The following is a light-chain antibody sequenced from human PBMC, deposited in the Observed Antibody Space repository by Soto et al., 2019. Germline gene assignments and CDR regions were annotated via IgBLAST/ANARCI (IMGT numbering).Light chain of an antibody. V-gene: IGKV3-11*01. J-gene: IGKJ5*01. Sequence: EIELTQSAGTLALSPXGRATLSCRASQSVSSYLAWYQQKPGQAPRLLIYDASNRATGIPARFSGSGSGTDFTLTISSLEPEDFAVYYCQQRSNWAPITFGQGTRLEIK. CDR1: QSVSSY. CDR2: DAS. CDR3: QQRSNWAPIT.